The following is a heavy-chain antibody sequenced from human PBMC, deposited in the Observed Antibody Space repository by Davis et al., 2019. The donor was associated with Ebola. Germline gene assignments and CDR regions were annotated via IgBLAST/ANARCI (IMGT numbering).Heavy chain of an antibody. J-gene: IGHJ4*02. D-gene: IGHD6-6*01. Sequence: ASVKVSCKASGGTFSSYAISWVRQAPGQGLEWMGIINPSGGSTSYAQKFQGRVTMTRDTSTSTVYMELSSLRSEDTAVYYCARYLAALGLFDYWGQGTLVTVSS. CDR3: ARYLAALGLFDY. CDR1: GGTFSSYA. CDR2: INPSGGST. V-gene: IGHV1-46*01.